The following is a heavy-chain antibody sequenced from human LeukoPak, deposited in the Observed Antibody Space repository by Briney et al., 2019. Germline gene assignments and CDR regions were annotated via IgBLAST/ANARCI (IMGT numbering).Heavy chain of an antibody. CDR2: IYTSGST. J-gene: IGHJ4*02. Sequence: PSETLSLTCTASGGSISSYYWSWIRQPAGKGLEWIGRIYTSGSTNYNPSLKSRVTMSVDTSKNQFSLKLSSVTAADTAVYHCARGRSFWSATHDFDYWGQGTLVTVSS. D-gene: IGHD3-3*01. CDR3: ARGRSFWSATHDFDY. CDR1: GGSISSYY. V-gene: IGHV4-4*07.